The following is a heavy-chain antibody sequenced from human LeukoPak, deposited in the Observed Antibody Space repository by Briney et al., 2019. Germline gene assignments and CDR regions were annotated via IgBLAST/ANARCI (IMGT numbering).Heavy chain of an antibody. CDR3: ATGTSASGYDS. V-gene: IGHV3-23*01. CDR2: ISASGGGT. D-gene: IGHD5-12*01. CDR1: GFTFNSYD. J-gene: IGHJ4*02. Sequence: PGGSLRLSCAASGFTFNSYDMSWVRQAPGKGLEWVSAISASGGGTYHADSVKGRFTISRDNSKNTLYLQVNSLRAEDTAVYYCATGTSASGYDSWGQGTLVTVSS.